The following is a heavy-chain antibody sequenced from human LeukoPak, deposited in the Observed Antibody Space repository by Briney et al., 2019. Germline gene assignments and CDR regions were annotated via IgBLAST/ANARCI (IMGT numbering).Heavy chain of an antibody. D-gene: IGHD2-15*01. CDR1: GGTFSSYA. CDR3: ARYDYCSGGSCYFFSEWFDP. CDR2: IIPIFGTA. J-gene: IGHJ5*02. Sequence: SVKVSCKASGGTFSSYAISWVRQAPGQGVEWMGGIIPIFGTANYAQKFQGRVTITADESTSTAYMELSSLRCEETAVDYCARYDYCSGGSCYFFSEWFDPWGQGTLVTVSS. V-gene: IGHV1-69*13.